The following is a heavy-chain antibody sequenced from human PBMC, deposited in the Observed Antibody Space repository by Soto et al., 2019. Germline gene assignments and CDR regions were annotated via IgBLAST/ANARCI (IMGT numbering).Heavy chain of an antibody. CDR2: ISSSSSYI. V-gene: IGHV3-21*01. CDR1: GFTFSSYS. CDR3: ARDCWSRSWYPHGSTSDY. D-gene: IGHD6-13*01. J-gene: IGHJ4*02. Sequence: PGGSLRLSCAASGFTFSSYSMNWVRQAPGKGLEWVSSISSSSSYIYYADSVKGRFTISRDNAKNSLYLQMNSLRAEDTAVYYCARDCWSRSWYPHGSTSDYWGQGTLVTVSS.